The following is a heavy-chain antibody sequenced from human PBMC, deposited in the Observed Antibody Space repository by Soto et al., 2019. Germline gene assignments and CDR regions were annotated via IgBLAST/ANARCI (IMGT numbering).Heavy chain of an antibody. CDR3: ARDDHLVIVPSSLGAMDV. CDR1: GVSITSNKW. V-gene: IGHV4-4*02. J-gene: IGHJ6*02. Sequence: QVQLQESGPGLVKPSETLSLTCTVYGVSITSNKWWSWVRQSPGKGLEWIGEIYHSGSTNYNPSPTSRVTISVDKSKTQFSLKLSSVTAADTAVYYCARDDHLVIVPSSLGAMDVWGQGTTVTVSS. D-gene: IGHD2-2*01. CDR2: IYHSGST.